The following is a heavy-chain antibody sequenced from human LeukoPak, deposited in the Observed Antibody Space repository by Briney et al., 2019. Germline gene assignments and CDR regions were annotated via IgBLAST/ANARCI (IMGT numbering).Heavy chain of an antibody. D-gene: IGHD2/OR15-2a*01. CDR3: AKASMADHYYYGMDV. Sequence: PGGSLRLSCAASGFTFSSYGMHWVRQAPGKGLEWVAVISYDGSNKYYADSVKGRFTISRDNSKNTLYLQMNSLRAEDTAVHYCAKASMADHYYYGMDVWGQGTTVTVSS. V-gene: IGHV3-30*18. CDR2: ISYDGSNK. J-gene: IGHJ6*02. CDR1: GFTFSSYG.